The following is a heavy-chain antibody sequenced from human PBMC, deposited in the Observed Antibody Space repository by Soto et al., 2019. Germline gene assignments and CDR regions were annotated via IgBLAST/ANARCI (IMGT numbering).Heavy chain of an antibody. CDR1: GGTFSSYA. CDR3: ARYMRLELRGGGVDY. Sequence: SVKVSCKASGGTFSSYAISWVRQAPGQGLEWMGGIIPIFGTANYAQKFQGRVTITADESTSTAYMELSSLRSEDTAVHYCARYMRLELRGGGVDYWGQGTLVTVSS. J-gene: IGHJ4*02. CDR2: IIPIFGTA. D-gene: IGHD1-7*01. V-gene: IGHV1-69*13.